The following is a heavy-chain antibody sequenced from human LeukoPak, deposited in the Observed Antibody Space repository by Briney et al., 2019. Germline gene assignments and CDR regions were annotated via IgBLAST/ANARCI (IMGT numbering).Heavy chain of an antibody. D-gene: IGHD3-22*01. Sequence: GRSLRLSCAASGFTFYDYAMHWVRQAPGKGLEWVSGISWNSGSIDYADSVKGRFTISRDNAKNSLYLQMNSLRAEDTALYYCAKDSTNYYDSPSGYWGQGTLVSVSS. CDR1: GFTFYDYA. V-gene: IGHV3-9*01. CDR2: ISWNSGSI. CDR3: AKDSTNYYDSPSGY. J-gene: IGHJ4*02.